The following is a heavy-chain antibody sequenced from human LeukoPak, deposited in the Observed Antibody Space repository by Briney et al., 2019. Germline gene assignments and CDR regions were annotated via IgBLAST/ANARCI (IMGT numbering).Heavy chain of an antibody. CDR3: ARANPNLGYEGVYFDY. V-gene: IGHV4-59*08. Sequence: SETLSLTCTVSGGSISSYYWSWIRQPPGKGLEWIGYIYYSGSTNYNPSLKSRVTISVDTSKNQFSLKLSSVTAADTAVYYCARANPNLGYEGVYFDYWGQGTLVTVSS. CDR1: GGSISSYY. D-gene: IGHD2-2*01. J-gene: IGHJ4*02. CDR2: IYYSGST.